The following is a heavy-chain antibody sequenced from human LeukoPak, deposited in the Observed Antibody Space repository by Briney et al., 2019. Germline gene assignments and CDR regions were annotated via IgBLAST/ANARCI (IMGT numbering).Heavy chain of an antibody. Sequence: SETLSLTCTVSRGSISSGGHYWSWIRQHPAKSLEWIGYIYYSGSAYYNPSLESRVTISIDTSKNQFSLKLTSVTAADTAVYFCARGTLRLFDYWGQGTLVTVSS. V-gene: IGHV4-31*03. CDR2: IYYSGSA. CDR3: ARGTLRLFDY. CDR1: RGSISSGGHY. J-gene: IGHJ4*02. D-gene: IGHD5/OR15-5a*01.